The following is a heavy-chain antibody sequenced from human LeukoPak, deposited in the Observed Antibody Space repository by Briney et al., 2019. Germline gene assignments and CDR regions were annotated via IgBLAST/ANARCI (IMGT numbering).Heavy chain of an antibody. CDR3: ARTLNYYDSSGRNYYYYYGMDV. CDR1: GYSFTSYW. D-gene: IGHD3-22*01. Sequence: GESLKISCKGSGYSFTSYWIGWVRQMPGKGLEWMVIIYPGDSDTRYSPSFQGQVTISADKSISTAYLQWSSLKTSDTAMYYCARTLNYYDSSGRNYYYYYGMDVWGQGTTVTVSS. CDR2: IYPGDSDT. V-gene: IGHV5-51*01. J-gene: IGHJ6*02.